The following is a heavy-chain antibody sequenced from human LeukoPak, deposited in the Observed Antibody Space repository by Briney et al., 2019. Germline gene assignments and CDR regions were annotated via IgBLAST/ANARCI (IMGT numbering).Heavy chain of an antibody. J-gene: IGHJ6*02. Sequence: GASVKVSCKASGYTFTSYAMHWVRQAPGQRLEWMGWINAGNGNTKYSQKFQGRVTITADESTSTAYMELSSLRSEDTAVYYCARVYCTNGVCFPQRYYYYGMDVWGQGTTVTVSS. CDR1: GYTFTSYA. V-gene: IGHV1-3*01. D-gene: IGHD2-8*01. CDR3: ARVYCTNGVCFPQRYYYYGMDV. CDR2: INAGNGNT.